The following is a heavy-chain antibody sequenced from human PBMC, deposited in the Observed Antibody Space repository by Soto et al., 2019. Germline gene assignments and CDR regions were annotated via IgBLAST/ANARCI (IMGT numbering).Heavy chain of an antibody. CDR3: ARGLFSENYYSGGWYYFDY. CDR1: GGSFSGYS. Sequence: QVQLQQWGAGLLKPSETLSLTCAVSGGSFSGYSWTWIRQSPGKGLEWIGQINHSGSTTYNPSLTSRVTLSPATSTNQFSLDLSSVTAADTAVYYCARGLFSENYYSGGWYYFDYWGQGTLVTVSS. CDR2: INHSGST. D-gene: IGHD1-26*01. J-gene: IGHJ4*02. V-gene: IGHV4-34*01.